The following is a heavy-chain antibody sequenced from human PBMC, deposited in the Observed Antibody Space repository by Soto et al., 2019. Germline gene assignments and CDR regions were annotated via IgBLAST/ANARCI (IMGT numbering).Heavy chain of an antibody. CDR2: IYYSGST. CDR3: ASKTTVTTKGQFGY. V-gene: IGHV4-39*01. J-gene: IGHJ4*02. D-gene: IGHD4-17*01. Sequence: QLQLQESGPGLVKPSETLSLTCTVSGGSISSSSYYWGWIRQPPGKGLEWIGSIYYSGSTYYNPSLKSRVTISVDTSKNQFPLKLSSVTAADTAVYYCASKTTVTTKGQFGYWGQGTLVTASS. CDR1: GGSISSSSYY.